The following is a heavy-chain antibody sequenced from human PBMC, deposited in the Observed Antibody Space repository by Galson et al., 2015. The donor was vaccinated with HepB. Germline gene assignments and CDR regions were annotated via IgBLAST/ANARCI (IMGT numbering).Heavy chain of an antibody. CDR2: VYWDDDK. Sequence: PALVKPTQTLTLTCSFSGFSLSTYGVGVGWIRQPPGKALEWLALVYWDDDKRYSPSLKTRLTISKDTSKNQVVLTMTNMDPVDTATYYCAYQPRAWHSTAYYFDSWGQGTLVTVSS. D-gene: IGHD2-2*01. CDR3: AYQPRAWHSTAYYFDS. J-gene: IGHJ4*02. CDR1: GFSLSTYGVG. V-gene: IGHV2-5*02.